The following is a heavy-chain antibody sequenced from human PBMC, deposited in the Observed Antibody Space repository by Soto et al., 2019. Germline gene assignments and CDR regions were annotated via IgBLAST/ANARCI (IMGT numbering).Heavy chain of an antibody. CDR3: THDWTFYYDKVI. D-gene: IGHD3-16*01. V-gene: IGHV3-15*07. CDR1: GFKFSDDW. Sequence: EEQLVESGGGLVKPGGSLRLSCAGSGFKFSDDWMNWVRQAPGKGLEWVGGIKSKGSGGTIEYAAHAKGRFTNSRDDSKRTLLLQINSLKIYDTAVYYCTHDWTFYYDKVIWGQGTMVTVSS. J-gene: IGHJ3*02. CDR2: IKSKGSGGTI.